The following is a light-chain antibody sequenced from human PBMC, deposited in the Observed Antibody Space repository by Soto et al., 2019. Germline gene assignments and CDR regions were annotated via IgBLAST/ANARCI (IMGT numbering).Light chain of an antibody. CDR1: QGFSSN. V-gene: IGKV3-15*01. CDR2: GAS. Sequence: EILMTQSPATLSVSPGERATLSCRASQGFSSNLAWYQQKPGQAPRLLIYGASTRATGIPARFSGSGSGTEFTLTISSLQSEDFAVYYCQQYSDWPRTFGQGTKVEI. CDR3: QQYSDWPRT. J-gene: IGKJ1*01.